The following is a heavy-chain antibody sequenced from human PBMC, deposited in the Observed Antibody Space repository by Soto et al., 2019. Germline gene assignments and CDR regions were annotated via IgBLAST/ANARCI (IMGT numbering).Heavy chain of an antibody. D-gene: IGHD1-1*01. V-gene: IGHV1-18*01. CDR1: GYTFTTYG. J-gene: IGHJ4*02. CDR3: ARGRYGDY. Sequence: QVHLVQSGAEVKKPGASVKVSCKGSGYTFTTYGITWVRQAPGQGLAWMGWISAHNGNTNYAQKLQGRVTVTRDTSTSTASMELRSLRSDDTAVYYCARGRYGDYWGQGALVTVSS. CDR2: ISAHNGNT.